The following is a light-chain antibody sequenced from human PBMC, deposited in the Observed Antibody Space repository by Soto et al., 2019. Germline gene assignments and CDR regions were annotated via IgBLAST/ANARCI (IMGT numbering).Light chain of an antibody. J-gene: IGLJ2*01. CDR2: DVS. Sequence: QSVLTQPASVSGSPGQSITISCTGTSSDVCGYNYVSWYQQHPSKAPKLMIYDVSNRPSGVSNRFSGSKSGNTASLTISGLQAEDEADYYCSSYTSSSTVVFGGGTKVTVL. CDR3: SSYTSSSTVV. CDR1: SSDVCGYNY. V-gene: IGLV2-14*01.